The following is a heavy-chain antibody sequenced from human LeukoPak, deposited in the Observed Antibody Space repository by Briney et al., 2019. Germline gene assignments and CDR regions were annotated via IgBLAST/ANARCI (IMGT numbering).Heavy chain of an antibody. D-gene: IGHD5-18*01. Sequence: SVKVSCKASGDTFSSYALSWVRQAPGQGLEWMGGIIPIFATATYAQRFQGRITITADESTGTAYMELSSLRSEDTAVYYCARAGRGYPAGAYYYYMDVWGKGTTVTVSS. CDR2: IIPIFATA. CDR1: GDTFSSYA. J-gene: IGHJ6*03. V-gene: IGHV1-69*01. CDR3: ARAGRGYPAGAYYYYMDV.